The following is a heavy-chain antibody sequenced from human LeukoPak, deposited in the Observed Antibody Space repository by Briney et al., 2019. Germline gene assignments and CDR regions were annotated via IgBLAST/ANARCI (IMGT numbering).Heavy chain of an antibody. CDR2: INPNSGGT. CDR1: GYTFTGYY. J-gene: IGHJ4*02. CDR3: ARGSRYPVSGPTDY. Sequence: ASVKVSCKASGYTFTGYYMHWVRQAPGQGLEWMGWINPNSGGTNYAKKFQGRVTMTRDTSISTAYMELSRLRSDDTAVYYCARGSRYPVSGPTDYWGQGTLVTVSS. D-gene: IGHD3-16*02. V-gene: IGHV1-2*02.